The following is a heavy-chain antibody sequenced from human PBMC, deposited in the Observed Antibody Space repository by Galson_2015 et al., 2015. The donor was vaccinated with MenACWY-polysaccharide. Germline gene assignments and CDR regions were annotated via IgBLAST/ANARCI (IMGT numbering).Heavy chain of an antibody. CDR3: ARGGKYYYDSSCYLNWFDP. Sequence: SVRVSCKASGYTFTSYDINWVRQTTGHGLEWMGWMNPNSGNTGYAQKFQGRVTMTRNTSISIAYMDLSSLRSEDTAVYYCARGGKYYYDSSCYLNWFDPWGQGTLVTVS. D-gene: IGHD3-22*01. V-gene: IGHV1-8*01. CDR2: MNPNSGNT. CDR1: GYTFTSYD. J-gene: IGHJ5*02.